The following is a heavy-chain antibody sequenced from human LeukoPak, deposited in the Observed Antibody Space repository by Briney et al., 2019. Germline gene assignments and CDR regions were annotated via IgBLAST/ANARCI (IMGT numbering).Heavy chain of an antibody. CDR2: IYYSGNT. CDR1: GGSISSSSYY. Sequence: SETLSLTCTVSGGSISSSSYYWGWIRQPPGKGLEWIGSIYYSGNTYYNPSLKSRVTISVDTSKNQFSLRLSSVTAADTGVYYCARCLYWFDPWGQGTLVTVSS. V-gene: IGHV4-39*01. D-gene: IGHD5/OR15-5a*01. J-gene: IGHJ5*02. CDR3: ARCLYWFDP.